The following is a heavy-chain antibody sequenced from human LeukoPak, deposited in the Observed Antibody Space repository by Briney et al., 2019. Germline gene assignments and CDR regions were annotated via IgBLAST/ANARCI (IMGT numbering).Heavy chain of an antibody. CDR2: IAAYNGNT. V-gene: IGHV1-18*01. CDR1: GYAFTSYG. D-gene: IGHD2-8*01. CDR3: ARDVLYGSASDY. J-gene: IGHJ4*02. Sequence: ASVKVSCKASGYAFTSYGITWVRQAPGQGLEWMGWIAAYNGNTNYPQKLQGRVTMTTDTSTTTAYMELRSLRSDDTAAYYCARDVLYGSASDYWGQGTLVTVSS.